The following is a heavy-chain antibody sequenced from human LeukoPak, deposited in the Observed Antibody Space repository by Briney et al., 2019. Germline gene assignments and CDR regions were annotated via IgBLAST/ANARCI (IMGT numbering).Heavy chain of an antibody. Sequence: ASVKVSCKASGYTFTSYYMHWVRQAPGQGLEWMGIINPSGGSTSYAQKFRGRVTMTRDTSTSTVYMELGSLRSEDTALYYCARESSVGATSVWGQGTLVTVSS. J-gene: IGHJ4*02. CDR1: GYTFTSYY. V-gene: IGHV1-46*01. CDR3: ARESSVGATSV. D-gene: IGHD1-26*01. CDR2: INPSGGST.